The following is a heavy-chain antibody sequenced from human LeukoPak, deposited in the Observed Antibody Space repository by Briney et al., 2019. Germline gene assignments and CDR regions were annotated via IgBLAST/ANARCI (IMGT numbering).Heavy chain of an antibody. Sequence: GGSLRLSCAASGFSFTTYNMNWVRQAPGKGLEWVSSISSSSTYIYYADSVKGRFTISRDNAKNSLYLQMNSLRAEDTAVYYCARDGSSWFDPWGQGTLVTVSS. CDR2: ISSSSTYI. CDR1: GFSFTTYN. V-gene: IGHV3-21*01. D-gene: IGHD1-1*01. CDR3: ARDGSSWFDP. J-gene: IGHJ5*02.